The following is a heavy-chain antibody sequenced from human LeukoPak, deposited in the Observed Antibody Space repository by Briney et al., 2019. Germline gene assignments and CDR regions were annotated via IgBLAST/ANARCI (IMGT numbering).Heavy chain of an antibody. V-gene: IGHV3-64*04. D-gene: IGHD2-8*01. CDR2: ISGNGRNT. CDR3: ARNPLGYCTNGVCYSNWFDP. J-gene: IGHJ5*02. CDR1: GFTFSSYA. Sequence: GGSLRLSCSASGFTFSSYAMHWVRQAPGKGLEYVSGISGNGRNTNYADSVKGRFTISRDNSKNSLYLQMNSLRAEDTAVYYCARNPLGYCTNGVCYSNWFDPWGQGTLVTVSS.